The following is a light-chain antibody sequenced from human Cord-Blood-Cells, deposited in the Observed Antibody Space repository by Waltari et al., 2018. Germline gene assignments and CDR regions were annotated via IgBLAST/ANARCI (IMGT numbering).Light chain of an antibody. CDR1: KGISNN. CDR2: AAS. J-gene: IGKJ4*01. CDR3: EQYNSYPLT. Sequence: DIQMTQSPSSLSASVGDRVTITCRASKGISNNLAWFQQKPGKAPKYLIYAASSLQGGVPSKFSGSGAGTDITLTTSTLQPEEFAADCCEQYNSYPLTLGGGTKVEIK. V-gene: IGKV1-16*02.